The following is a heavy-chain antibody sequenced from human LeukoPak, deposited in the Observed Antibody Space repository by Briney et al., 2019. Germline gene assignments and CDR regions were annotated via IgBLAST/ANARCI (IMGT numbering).Heavy chain of an antibody. CDR2: IWYDGSNK. D-gene: IGHD3-10*01. CDR3: ARDSSSGSYCFDY. V-gene: IGHV3-33*01. CDR1: GXIFSNYV. Sequence: PGRSLRLSCAASGXIFSNYVMHWVRQAPGKGLEWVALIWYDGSNKYYADTVMGRFTVSRDNSKNTLYLQMNSLRAEDTAVYYCARDSSSGSYCFDYWGQGTLVTVSS. J-gene: IGHJ4*02.